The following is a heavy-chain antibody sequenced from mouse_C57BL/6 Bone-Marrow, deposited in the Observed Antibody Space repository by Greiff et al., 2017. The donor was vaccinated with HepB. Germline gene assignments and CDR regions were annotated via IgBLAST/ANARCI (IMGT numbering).Heavy chain of an antibody. J-gene: IGHJ1*03. CDR2: INPYNGGT. CDR3: ARAITTVVATGYFDV. D-gene: IGHD1-1*01. Sequence: VQLQQSGPVLVKPGASVKMSCKASGYTFTDYYTNWVKQSHGKSLEWIGVINPYNGGTSYNQKFKGKATLTVDKSSSTAYMELNSLTSEDSAVYYCARAITTVVATGYFDVWGTGTTVTVSS. CDR1: GYTFTDYY. V-gene: IGHV1-19*01.